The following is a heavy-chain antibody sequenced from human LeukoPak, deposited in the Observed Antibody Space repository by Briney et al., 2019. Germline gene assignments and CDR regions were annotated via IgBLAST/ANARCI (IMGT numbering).Heavy chain of an antibody. CDR1: GGSFSGYY. CDR3: ARGDYDILP. Sequence: KPSQSLSLTCAVYGGSFSGYYWSWIRQPPGKGLEWIGEINHSGSTNYNPSLKSRVTISVDTSKNQFSLKLSSVTAADTAVYYCARGDYDILPWGQGTLVTVSS. CDR2: INHSGST. D-gene: IGHD3-9*01. V-gene: IGHV4-34*01. J-gene: IGHJ5*02.